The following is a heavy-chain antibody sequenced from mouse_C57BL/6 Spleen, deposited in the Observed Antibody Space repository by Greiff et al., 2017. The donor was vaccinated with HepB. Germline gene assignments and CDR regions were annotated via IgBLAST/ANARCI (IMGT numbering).Heavy chain of an antibody. CDR1: GYSITSGYY. Sequence: EVKLQESGPGLVKPSQSLSLTCSVTGYSITSGYYWNWIRQFPGNKLEWMGYISYDGSNNYNPSLKNRISITRDTSKNQFFLKLNSVTTEDTATYYCARDRGYDYAYFDYWGQGTTLTVSS. V-gene: IGHV3-6*01. J-gene: IGHJ2*01. CDR2: ISYDGSN. CDR3: ARDRGYDYAYFDY. D-gene: IGHD2-4*01.